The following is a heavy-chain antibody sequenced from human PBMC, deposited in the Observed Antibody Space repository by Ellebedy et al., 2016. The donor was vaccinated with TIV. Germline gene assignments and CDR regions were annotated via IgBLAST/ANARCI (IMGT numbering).Heavy chain of an antibody. J-gene: IGHJ3*02. CDR1: GGSISNYY. V-gene: IGHV4-59*01. Sequence: MPSETLSLTCTVSGGSISNYYWSWIRQLPGKGLEWIGYIYYSVSTTYNPSLKSRVTISVDTSKNQFSLRLSSVTAADTAVYYCARVDEYGDPDAFDIWGQGTMLTVSS. CDR2: IYYSVST. D-gene: IGHD4-17*01. CDR3: ARVDEYGDPDAFDI.